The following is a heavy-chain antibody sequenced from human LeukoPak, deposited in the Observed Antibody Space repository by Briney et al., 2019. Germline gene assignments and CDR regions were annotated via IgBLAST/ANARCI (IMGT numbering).Heavy chain of an antibody. V-gene: IGHV1-2*02. CDR2: INPNSGGT. Sequence: ASVKVSCKASGYTFTGYYMHWVRQAPGQGLGWMGWINPNSGGTNYAQKFQGRVTMTRDTSISTAYMELSRLRSDDTAVYYCARDRITMVRGGGKIFDYWGQGTLVTVSS. CDR1: GYTFTGYY. D-gene: IGHD3-10*01. J-gene: IGHJ4*02. CDR3: ARDRITMVRGGGKIFDY.